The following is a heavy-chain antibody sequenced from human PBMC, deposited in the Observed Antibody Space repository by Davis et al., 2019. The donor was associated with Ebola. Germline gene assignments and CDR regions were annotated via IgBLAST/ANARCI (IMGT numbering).Heavy chain of an antibody. D-gene: IGHD4-17*01. CDR1: GFTFTRYS. V-gene: IGHV3-13*01. J-gene: IGHJ4*02. Sequence: PGGSLRLSCAASGFTFTRYSMNLVRQTTGKGLEWVSVIGTAGDTYYQGSVKDRFTISRENARNSLYLQMNSLTAGDTAVYYCARAQFGDVVLDYWGQGTLVTVSS. CDR3: ARAQFGDVVLDY. CDR2: IGTAGDT.